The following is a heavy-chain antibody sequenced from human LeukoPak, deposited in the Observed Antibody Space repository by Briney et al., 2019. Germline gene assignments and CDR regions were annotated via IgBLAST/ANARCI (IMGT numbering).Heavy chain of an antibody. CDR3: ATSLSNYKYYYFDY. CDR2: IIPIFGTA. V-gene: IGHV1-69*05. D-gene: IGHD4-11*01. J-gene: IGHJ4*02. CDR1: GGTFSSYA. Sequence: SVKVSCKASGGTFSSYAISWVRQAPGRGLEWMGGIIPIFGTANYAQKFQGRVTITTDESTSTAYMELSSLRSEDTAVYYCATSLSNYKYYYFDYWGQGTLVTVSS.